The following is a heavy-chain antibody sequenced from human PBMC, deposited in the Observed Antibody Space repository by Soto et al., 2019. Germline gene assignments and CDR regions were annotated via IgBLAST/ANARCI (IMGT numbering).Heavy chain of an antibody. J-gene: IGHJ6*03. Sequence: SETLSLTCTVSGASISSSNYYWGWIRQPPGKGLEWIGTISYTGSTYYNQSLKSRVSISVDTSKNQFSLKLSSVTAADTAVFYCARHSPFHCSNTHCYNFYYMDVWGKGTTVTVSS. CDR3: ARHSPFHCSNTHCYNFYYMDV. CDR2: ISYTGST. D-gene: IGHD2-2*01. CDR1: GASISSSNYY. V-gene: IGHV4-39*01.